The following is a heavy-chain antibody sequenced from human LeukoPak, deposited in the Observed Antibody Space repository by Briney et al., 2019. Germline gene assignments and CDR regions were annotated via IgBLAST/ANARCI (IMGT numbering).Heavy chain of an antibody. J-gene: IGHJ6*04. CDR3: AGSYGAPRETLDV. CDR2: INHSGST. D-gene: IGHD4-17*01. CDR1: GGSFSGYY. Sequence: SETLSLTCAVYGGSFSGYYWSWIRQPPGKGLEWIGEINHSGSTNYNPSLKSRVTISVDTSKNQFSLKLSSVTAADTAVYYCAGSYGAPRETLDVWGKGTTVTVSS. V-gene: IGHV4-34*01.